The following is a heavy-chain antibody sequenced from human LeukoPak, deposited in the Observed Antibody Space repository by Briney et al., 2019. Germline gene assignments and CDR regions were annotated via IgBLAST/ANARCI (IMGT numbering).Heavy chain of an antibody. J-gene: IGHJ5*02. V-gene: IGHV3-21*01. D-gene: IGHD2-15*01. CDR2: ISSSSSYI. CDR3: ARRPYCSGGSCYLRYNWFDP. CDR1: GFTFSSYS. Sequence: GGSLRLSCAASGFTFSSYSMNWVRQAPGKGLEWVSSISSSSSYIYYADSVKGRFTISRNNAKNSLYLQMNSLRAEDTAVYYCARRPYCSGGSCYLRYNWFDPWGQGTLVTVSS.